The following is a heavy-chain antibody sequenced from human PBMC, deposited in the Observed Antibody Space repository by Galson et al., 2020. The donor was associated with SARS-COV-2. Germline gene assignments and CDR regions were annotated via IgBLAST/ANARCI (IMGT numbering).Heavy chain of an antibody. Sequence: GGSLRFSCAASGFTFSSYAMSWVRQAPGKGLEWVSAISGSGGSTYYADSVKGRFTISRDNSKNTLYLQMNSLRAEDTAVYYCAKYIVVVPAAESDDAVDIWGQGTMVTVSS. J-gene: IGHJ3*02. D-gene: IGHD2-2*01. V-gene: IGHV3-23*01. CDR3: AKYIVVVPAAESDDAVDI. CDR2: ISGSGGST. CDR1: GFTFSSYA.